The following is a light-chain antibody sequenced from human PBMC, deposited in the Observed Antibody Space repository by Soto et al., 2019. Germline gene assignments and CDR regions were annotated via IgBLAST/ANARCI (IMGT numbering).Light chain of an antibody. CDR2: DAS. J-gene: IGKJ4*01. V-gene: IGKV3-11*01. Sequence: EIVLTQSPATLSLSPGERATLSCKTSQGVGNYLAWYQHKPGQAPKLLIYDASNRATGIPARFSGSGSGTDFTPTISSLEPEDFAVYYCQHRSDWPQLSFGGGTKVEIK. CDR1: QGVGNY. CDR3: QHRSDWPQLS.